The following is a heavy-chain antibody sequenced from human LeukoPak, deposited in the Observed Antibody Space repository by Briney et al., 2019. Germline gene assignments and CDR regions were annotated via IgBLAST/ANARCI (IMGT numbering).Heavy chain of an antibody. Sequence: SETLSLTCAVYGGSFSGYYWSWIRQPPGKGLEWIGEINHSGSTNYNPSLKSRVTMSVDTSKNQFSLKVCSVTAADTAVYYCARVFDSGSQAYFYYMDVWGKGTTVTISS. CDR3: ARVFDSGSQAYFYYMDV. CDR1: GGSFSGYY. V-gene: IGHV4-34*01. D-gene: IGHD3-10*01. CDR2: INHSGST. J-gene: IGHJ6*03.